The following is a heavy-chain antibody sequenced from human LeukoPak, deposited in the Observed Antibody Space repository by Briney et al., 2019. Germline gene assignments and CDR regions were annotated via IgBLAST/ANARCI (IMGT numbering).Heavy chain of an antibody. CDR3: ARRRFGYRSTVATRGVYFDY. D-gene: IGHD4-23*01. CDR1: GYSFTSYW. CDR2: IYPGDSDT. J-gene: IGHJ4*02. Sequence: GESLKISCKGSGYSFTSYWIGWVRQMPGEGLEWMGIIYPGDSDTRYSPSFQGQVTISADKSISTAYLQWSSLKASDTAMYYCARRRFGYRSTVATRGVYFDYWGQGTLVTVSS. V-gene: IGHV5-51*01.